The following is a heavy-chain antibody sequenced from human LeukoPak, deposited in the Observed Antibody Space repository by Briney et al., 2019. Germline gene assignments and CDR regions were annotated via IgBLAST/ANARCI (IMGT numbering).Heavy chain of an antibody. CDR3: AIYGDLANWFDP. J-gene: IGHJ5*02. CDR1: GYTFTSYG. D-gene: IGHD4-17*01. CDR2: ISAYYGNT. Sequence: ASVKVSCKASGYTFTSYGISWVRQAPGQGLEWMGWISAYYGNTNYAQKLQGRVTMTTDTSTSTAYMELRSLRSDDTAVYYCAIYGDLANWFDPWGQGTLVTVSS. V-gene: IGHV1-18*01.